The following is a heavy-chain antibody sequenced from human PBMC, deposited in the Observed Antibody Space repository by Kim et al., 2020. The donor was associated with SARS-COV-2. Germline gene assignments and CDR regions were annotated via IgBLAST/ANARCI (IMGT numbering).Heavy chain of an antibody. CDR3: ARGVLRYFDWIHNYYYGMDV. J-gene: IGHJ6*02. CDR1: GFTFSSYW. V-gene: IGHV3-7*03. Sequence: GGSLRLSCAASGFTFSSYWMSWVRQAPGKGLEWVANIKQDGSEKYYVDSVKGRFTISRDNAKNSLYLQMNSLRAEDTAVYYCARGVLRYFDWIHNYYYGMDVWGQGTTVTVSS. D-gene: IGHD3-9*01. CDR2: IKQDGSEK.